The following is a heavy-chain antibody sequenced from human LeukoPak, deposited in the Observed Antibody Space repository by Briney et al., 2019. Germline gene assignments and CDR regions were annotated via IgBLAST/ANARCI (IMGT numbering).Heavy chain of an antibody. Sequence: EWSVRLSFAASRFSYSTYALNWLRQAPGKGREWLSYINGSSNTIYYADSVKGRFTVSRDNAKNSLHLQMNSLRTEDTAVYFCASGGPCSSTNYYYYCYMDVWGKGTTVTVSS. V-gene: IGHV3-48*04. CDR2: INGSSNTI. CDR1: RFSYSTYA. D-gene: IGHD2-2*01. J-gene: IGHJ6*03. CDR3: ASGGPCSSTNYYYYCYMDV.